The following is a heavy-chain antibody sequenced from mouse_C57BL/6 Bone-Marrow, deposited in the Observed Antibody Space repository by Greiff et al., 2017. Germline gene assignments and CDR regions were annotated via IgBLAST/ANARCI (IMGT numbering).Heavy chain of an antibody. CDR2: IDPANGNT. CDR3: DRMVIYYGNYVWYFDV. Sequence: VQLKESVAELVRPGASVKLSCTASGFNIKNTYMHWVKQRPEQGLEWIGRIDPANGNTKYAPKFQGKATITADTSSNTAYLHLSSLTSEDTAIYYCDRMVIYYGNYVWYFDVWGTGTTVTVSS. CDR1: GFNIKNTY. J-gene: IGHJ1*03. V-gene: IGHV14-3*01. D-gene: IGHD2-1*01.